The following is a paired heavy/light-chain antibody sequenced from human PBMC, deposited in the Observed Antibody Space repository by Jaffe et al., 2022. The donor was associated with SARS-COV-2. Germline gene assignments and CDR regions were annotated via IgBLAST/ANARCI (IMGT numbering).Heavy chain of an antibody. Sequence: QLQLQESGSGLVKPSQTLSLTCAVSGGSISSGGYSWSWIRQPPGKGLEWIGYIYHSGSTYYNPSLKSRVTISVDRSKNQFSLKLSSVTAADTAVYYCARGSGFWSGYSMNWFDPWGQGTLVTVSS. V-gene: IGHV4-30-2*01. CDR3: ARGSGFWSGYSMNWFDP. CDR1: GGSISSGGYS. J-gene: IGHJ5*02. CDR2: IYHSGST. D-gene: IGHD3-3*01.
Light chain of an antibody. CDR2: WAS. J-gene: IGKJ1*01. Sequence: DIVMTQSPDSLAVSLGERATINCKSSQSVLYSSNNKNYLAWYQQKPGQPPKLLIYWASTRESGVPDRFSGSGSGTDFTLTISSLQAEDVAVYYCQQYYSTPMTFGQGTKVEIK. CDR1: QSVLYSSNNKNY. CDR3: QQYYSTPMT. V-gene: IGKV4-1*01.